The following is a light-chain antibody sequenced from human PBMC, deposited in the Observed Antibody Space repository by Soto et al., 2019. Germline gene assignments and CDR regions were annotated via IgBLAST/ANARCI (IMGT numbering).Light chain of an antibody. CDR2: SDN. J-gene: IGLJ2*01. Sequence: QSAVTQPPSVSGTPGQRVTISCSGSSSNIGSNAVNWYQHLPGTAPKLLIYSDNQRPSGVPDRFSGSKSGTSASLAISGLQSEDEADYYCAPWDDSLNGVVFGGGTKLTVL. CDR1: SSNIGSNA. V-gene: IGLV1-44*01. CDR3: APWDDSLNGVV.